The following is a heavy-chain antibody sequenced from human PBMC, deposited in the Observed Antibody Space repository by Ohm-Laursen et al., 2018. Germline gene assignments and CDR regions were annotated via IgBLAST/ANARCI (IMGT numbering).Heavy chain of an antibody. CDR3: ARNDSSGYYYEY. J-gene: IGHJ4*02. CDR1: GGSISGYY. Sequence: TLSLTCTASGGSISGYYWSWIRQPPGKGLEWIGYIYYSGSTNYNPSLKSRVTISVDTSKNQFSLNLSSVTAADTAVYYCARNDSSGYYYEYWGQGTLVTVSS. CDR2: IYYSGST. V-gene: IGHV4-59*08. D-gene: IGHD3-22*01.